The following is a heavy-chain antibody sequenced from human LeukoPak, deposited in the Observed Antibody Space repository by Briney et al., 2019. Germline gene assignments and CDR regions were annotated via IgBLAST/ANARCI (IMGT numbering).Heavy chain of an antibody. J-gene: IGHJ4*02. D-gene: IGHD7-27*01. Sequence: SGTLSLTCAVSGASITSHPWNWVRQPPGKGLEWIGEMYNSGTGTYKPSLRSRVTMFFDESKNHFSLMLNSVTAADTAVYYCARGGNWDFDYWGQGVLVIVSS. V-gene: IGHV4-4*02. CDR3: ARGGNWDFDY. CDR2: MYNSGTG. CDR1: GASITSHPW.